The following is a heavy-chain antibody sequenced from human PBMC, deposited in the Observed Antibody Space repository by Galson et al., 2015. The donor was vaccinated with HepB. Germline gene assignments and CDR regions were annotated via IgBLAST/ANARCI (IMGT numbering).Heavy chain of an antibody. CDR1: GFTFSSYT. Sequence: SLRLSCAASGFTFSSYTMSWVRQAPGRGLEWVSSIHGSSRYIYYADSLRGRFTISRDNANNSLFLQLNRLEAEDTAVYFCVRDSVWGEDPPNFDNWDQGTLVAVSS. D-gene: IGHD1-26*01. J-gene: IGHJ4*02. CDR2: IHGSSRYI. CDR3: VRDSVWGEDPPNFDN. V-gene: IGHV3-21*01.